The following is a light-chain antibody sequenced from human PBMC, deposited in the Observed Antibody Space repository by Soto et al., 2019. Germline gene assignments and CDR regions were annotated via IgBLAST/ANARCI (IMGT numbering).Light chain of an antibody. J-gene: IGKJ1*01. Sequence: DIQMTQSPSSLSAFVGDRVTITCRASQSITIYLNWYQQKPGKAPKLLIYDASSLESGVPSRFSGSGSGTEFTLTISSLQPDDFATYYCQQYNSYWTFGQGTKVDIK. CDR2: DAS. CDR1: QSITIY. CDR3: QQYNSYWT. V-gene: IGKV1-5*01.